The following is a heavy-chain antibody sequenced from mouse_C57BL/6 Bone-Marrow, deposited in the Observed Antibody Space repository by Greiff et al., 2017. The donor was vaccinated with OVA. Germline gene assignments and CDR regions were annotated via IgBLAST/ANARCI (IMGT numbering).Heavy chain of an antibody. J-gene: IGHJ3*01. D-gene: IGHD4-1*01. CDR3: TRRTGADAY. CDR1: GYTFTDYE. Sequence: QVQLKESGAELVRPGASVTLSCTASGYTFTDYEMHWVKQTPVHGLEWIGAIDPETGGTAYNQKFKGKAILTADKSSSTAYMELRSLTAEDSAVYYCTRRTGADAYWGQGTLVTVSA. CDR2: IDPETGGT. V-gene: IGHV1-15*01.